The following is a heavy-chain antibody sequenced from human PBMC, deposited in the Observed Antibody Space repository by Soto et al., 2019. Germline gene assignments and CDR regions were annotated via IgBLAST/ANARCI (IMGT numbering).Heavy chain of an antibody. V-gene: IGHV1-69*02. CDR3: ARVVPPPVGGFED. Sequence: QVQLVQSGAEVKKPGSSVKVSCKASGGTFSSYTISWVRQAPGQGLEWMGRIIPILGIANYAQKFQGRVNDTADKSTSTAHKEQSSLRTGDHGGYFRARVVPPPVGGFEDWGQGTLVTVSS. CDR2: IIPILGIA. D-gene: IGHD2-2*01. J-gene: IGHJ4*02. CDR1: GGTFSSYT.